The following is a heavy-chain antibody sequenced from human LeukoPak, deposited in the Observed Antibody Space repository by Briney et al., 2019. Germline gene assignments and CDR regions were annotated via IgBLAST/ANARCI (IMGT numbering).Heavy chain of an antibody. CDR2: SRNKANGYST. D-gene: IGHD3-22*01. CDR1: GFTFSDHH. CDR3: TRLFYYGSSGYYPDH. Sequence: GGSLRLSCAVSGFTFSDHHMDWVRQAPGEGLEWIGRSRNKANGYSTVYAASVKGRFSFSRDDPQNLLSLQMNKLQTEDPAVPYCTRLFYYGSSGYYPDHWGQGTLVTVSS. V-gene: IGHV3-72*01. J-gene: IGHJ4*02.